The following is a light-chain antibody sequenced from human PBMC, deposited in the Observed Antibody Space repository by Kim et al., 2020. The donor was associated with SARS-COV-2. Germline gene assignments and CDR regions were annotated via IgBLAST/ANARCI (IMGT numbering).Light chain of an antibody. CDR2: EVS. CDR3: SSYAGSNNPL. V-gene: IGLV2-8*01. CDR1: SSDFGGYNY. Sequence: GQSVTISCTGTSSDFGGYNYVSWYQQHPGKAPKLMIYEVSKRPSGVPDRFSGSKSGNTASLTVSGLQAEDEADYYCSSYAGSNNPLFGGGTQLTVL. J-gene: IGLJ3*02.